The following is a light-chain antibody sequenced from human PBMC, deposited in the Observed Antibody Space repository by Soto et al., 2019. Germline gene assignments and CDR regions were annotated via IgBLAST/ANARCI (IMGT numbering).Light chain of an antibody. V-gene: IGLV2-18*02. CDR3: NSCTSSSTPCV. CDR2: EVS. Sequence: QSALTQPPSVSGSPGQSVTISCTGTSSDVGSYNRVSWYRQPPGTAPKLIIYEVSNRPSGVPDRFSGSKSGNTASLTISGLQAEDEADYYCNSCTSSSTPCVFGTGTKLTVL. CDR1: SSDVGSYNR. J-gene: IGLJ1*01.